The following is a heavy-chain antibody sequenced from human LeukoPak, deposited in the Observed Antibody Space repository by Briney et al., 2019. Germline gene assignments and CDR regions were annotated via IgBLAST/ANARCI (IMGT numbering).Heavy chain of an antibody. J-gene: IGHJ4*02. Sequence: GSLRLSCAASGFNFANHAMSWVRQTPGKGLEWVSAISGGGDITYYADSVTGRFTISRDNSKDTLFLQMHSLRPGDTAVYYCVREDTPATANYWGQGALVTISS. CDR1: GFNFANHA. V-gene: IGHV3-23*01. CDR3: VREDTPATANY. D-gene: IGHD2-21*02. CDR2: ISGGGDIT.